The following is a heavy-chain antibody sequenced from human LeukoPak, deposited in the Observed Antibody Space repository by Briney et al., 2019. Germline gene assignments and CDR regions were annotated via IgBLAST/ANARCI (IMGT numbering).Heavy chain of an antibody. D-gene: IGHD3-10*01. CDR1: VYTFTSYD. J-gene: IGHJ3*02. Sequence: GASVKVSCKASVYTFTSYDINWVRQATGQGREWMGWMNPNSGNTGYAQKFQGRVTMTRNTSISTAYMELSRLRSDDTAVYYCARVWHRSRSKPGFDIWGQGTMVTVSS. CDR2: MNPNSGNT. V-gene: IGHV1-8*01. CDR3: ARVWHRSRSKPGFDI.